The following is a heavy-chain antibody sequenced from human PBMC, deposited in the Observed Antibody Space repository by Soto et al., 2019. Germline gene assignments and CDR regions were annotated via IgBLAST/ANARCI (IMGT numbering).Heavy chain of an antibody. CDR2: ISYDGSDK. CDR3: VKDRVPGAYGNYYGMDV. Sequence: GGSRRLSCRVSGFTFNNSGMHWVRPAPGKGLEWMAVISYDGSDKYYADSVKGRVIISRDNSKNTLNLEMNSLRAEDTAIYYCVKDRVPGAYGNYYGMDVWGQGTTVTVSS. J-gene: IGHJ6*02. D-gene: IGHD5-12*01. CDR1: GFTFNNSG. V-gene: IGHV3-30*18.